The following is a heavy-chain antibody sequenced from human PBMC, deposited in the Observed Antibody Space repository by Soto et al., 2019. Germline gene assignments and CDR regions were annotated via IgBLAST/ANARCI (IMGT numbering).Heavy chain of an antibody. Sequence: PGEAPKLACTGSGHSFIRYWNGWLPQMPGKGLEWMGIIYPGDSDTRYSPSFQGQVTISADKSISTAYLQWSSLKASDTAMYYCARHTSDCSGGSCYNCFDPWGQGTLVTVSS. CDR2: IYPGDSDT. CDR1: GHSFIRYW. V-gene: IGHV5-51*01. CDR3: ARHTSDCSGGSCYNCFDP. J-gene: IGHJ5*02. D-gene: IGHD2-15*01.